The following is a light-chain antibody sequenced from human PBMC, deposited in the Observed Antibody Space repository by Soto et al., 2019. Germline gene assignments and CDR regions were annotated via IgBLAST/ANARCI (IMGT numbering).Light chain of an antibody. CDR3: QDFGSLPYT. CDR2: AAS. Sequence: LVLTQSPCTMSLSPGERATLSCRASQSVNSGHFAWYHQKPGQAPRLLIYAASTRATGVPDRFSGSGSGTDFTLTCSRLEPEDFEVYYCQDFGSLPYTFGQGTKLESK. J-gene: IGKJ2*01. V-gene: IGKV3-20*01. CDR1: QSVNSGH.